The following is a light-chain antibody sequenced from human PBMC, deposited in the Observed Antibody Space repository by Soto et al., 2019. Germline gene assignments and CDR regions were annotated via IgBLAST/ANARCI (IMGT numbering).Light chain of an antibody. J-gene: IGLJ2*01. CDR1: SSNIGNNY. V-gene: IGLV1-51*01. CDR2: ESY. Sequence: QSVLTQPPSVSVAPGQKVTISCSGSSSNIGNNYVSWYQQLPGTAPKLLIYESYKRPSGIPDRFSGSKSGTSATLGITGLQTGDEADYYCGTWDSSLSGVVFGGGTKVTVL. CDR3: GTWDSSLSGVV.